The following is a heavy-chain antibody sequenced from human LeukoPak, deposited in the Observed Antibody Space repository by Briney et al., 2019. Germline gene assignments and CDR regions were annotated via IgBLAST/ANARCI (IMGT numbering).Heavy chain of an antibody. CDR3: AIKGYDFWSGYSMDV. Sequence: SSVNVSCKASGGTFSSYAISWVRQAPGQGLEWMGGIIPIYGTANYAQKFQGRVTITTDESTSTAYMELSSLRSEDTAVYYCAIKGYDFWSGYSMDVWGKGTTVTVSS. CDR2: IIPIYGTA. CDR1: GGTFSSYA. V-gene: IGHV1-69*05. J-gene: IGHJ6*03. D-gene: IGHD3-3*01.